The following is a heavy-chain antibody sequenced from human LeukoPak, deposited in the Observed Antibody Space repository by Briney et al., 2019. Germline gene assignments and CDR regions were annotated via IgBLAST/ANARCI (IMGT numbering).Heavy chain of an antibody. CDR3: ARVASSVRDDAFDI. D-gene: IGHD6-19*01. J-gene: IGHJ3*02. V-gene: IGHV4-34*01. CDR1: GGSFSGYC. CDR2: INHSGST. Sequence: SETLSLTCAVYGGSFSGYCWSWIRQPPGKGLEWIGEINHSGSTNYNPSLKSRVTISVDTSKNQLSLRLTSVTAADTAVYYCARVASSVRDDAFDIWGQGTMVTVSS.